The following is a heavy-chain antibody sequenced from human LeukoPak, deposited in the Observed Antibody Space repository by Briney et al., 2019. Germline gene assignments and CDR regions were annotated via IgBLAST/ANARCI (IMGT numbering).Heavy chain of an antibody. CDR3: AATILTGHDWFDP. V-gene: IGHV3-33*01. CDR2: IWYDGTNK. D-gene: IGHD3-9*01. CDR1: GLTFSSYG. J-gene: IGHJ5*02. Sequence: GGSLRLSCAASGLTFSSYGMHWVRQAPGKGLEWVAVIWYDGTNKYYADSVKGRFTISRDNSKNTLYLQMNSLRAEDTAVYYCAATILTGHDWFDPWGQGTLVTVSS.